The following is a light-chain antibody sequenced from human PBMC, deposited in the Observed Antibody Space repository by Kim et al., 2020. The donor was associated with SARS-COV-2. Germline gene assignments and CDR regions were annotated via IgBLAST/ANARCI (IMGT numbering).Light chain of an antibody. CDR1: QSVSSSY. CDR3: QQYGDSPIT. CDR2: GAS. J-gene: IGKJ4*01. Sequence: EIVLTQSPGTLSLSPGERATLSCRASQSVSSSYLACYQKKPGQAPRLLIYGASSRATVIPDRFSGSGSGTDFTLTISRLEPEDFAVYYCQQYGDSPITFGGGTKVDIK. V-gene: IGKV3-20*01.